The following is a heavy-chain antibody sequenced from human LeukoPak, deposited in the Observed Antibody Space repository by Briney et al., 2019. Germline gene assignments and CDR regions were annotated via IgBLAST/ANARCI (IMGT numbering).Heavy chain of an antibody. J-gene: IGHJ6*03. Sequence: GGSLRLSCAASGFTFSSYWMSWVRQAPGKGLEWVANINEDGSEKHYVDSVKGRFTISRDNAKNSLYLQMNSLRAEDTAVYFCARRYYYYMDVWGKGTTVTGSS. CDR3: ARRYYYYMDV. V-gene: IGHV3-7*01. CDR1: GFTFSSYW. CDR2: INEDGSEK.